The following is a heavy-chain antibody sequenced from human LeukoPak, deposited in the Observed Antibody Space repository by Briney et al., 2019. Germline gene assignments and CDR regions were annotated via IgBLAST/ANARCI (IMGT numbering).Heavy chain of an antibody. CDR1: GYTYSHYY. V-gene: IGHV1-46*01. CDR2: IVPSSGST. D-gene: IGHD5-24*01. J-gene: IGHJ4*02. Sequence: ASVKVSCKASGYTYSHYYIHWVRQAPGQGLEWMGMIVPSSGSTSYAQKFLGRVTMTRDTSTATVHMELSSLRSDDTAVYYCARDYRIDGYNRGVDHWGQGTLVTVSS. CDR3: ARDYRIDGYNRGVDH.